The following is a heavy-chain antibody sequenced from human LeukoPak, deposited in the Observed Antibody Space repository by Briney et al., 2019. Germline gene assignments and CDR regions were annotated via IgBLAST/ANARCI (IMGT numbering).Heavy chain of an antibody. CDR2: ISGSGGDT. V-gene: IGHV3-23*01. CDR3: AKDQNYESSGYYGGFDY. CDR1: GFTFIDYY. Sequence: PGGSLRLSCAASGFTFIDYYMSWIRQAPGKGLEWVSGISGSGGDTYYADSVKGRFTISRDNSKNTLNLQMKSLRAEDTALYYCAKDQNYESSGYYGGFDYWGQGTLVTVSS. J-gene: IGHJ4*02. D-gene: IGHD3-22*01.